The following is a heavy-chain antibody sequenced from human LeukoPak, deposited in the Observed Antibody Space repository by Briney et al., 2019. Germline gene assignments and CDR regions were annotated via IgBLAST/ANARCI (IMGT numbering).Heavy chain of an antibody. CDR2: INHSGST. V-gene: IGHV4-34*01. D-gene: IGHD6-13*01. CDR1: GGSFSGYY. J-gene: IGHJ3*02. CDR3: ARGRSKAAFDI. Sequence: SETLSLTCAVYGGSFSGYYWSWIRQPPGKGLEWIGEINHSGSTNYNPSLESRVTISVDTSKNQFSLKLSSVTAADTAVYYCARGRSKAAFDIWGQGTMVTVSS.